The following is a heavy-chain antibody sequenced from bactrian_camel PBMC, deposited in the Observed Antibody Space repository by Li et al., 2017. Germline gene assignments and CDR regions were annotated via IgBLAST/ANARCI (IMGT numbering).Heavy chain of an antibody. CDR2: ISPGGGDH. V-gene: IGHV3S1*01. D-gene: IGHD2*01. Sequence: QLVESGGGSVQPGGSLRLSCATAGTTYSSIGNVVAWFRQAPGKEREGVAAISPGGGDHYYADSVKGRFTISKDSAKNTLYLQINNLKPEDAAMYYCAAEEAEPYSCYTGSLLLYWGQGTQVTVS. J-gene: IGHJ4*01. CDR1: GTTYSSIG. CDR3: AAEEAEPYSCYTGSLLLY.